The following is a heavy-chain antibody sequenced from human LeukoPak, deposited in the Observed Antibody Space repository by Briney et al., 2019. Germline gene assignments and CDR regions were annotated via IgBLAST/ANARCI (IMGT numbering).Heavy chain of an antibody. CDR3: ARLNYYNSGGLYHHYYMDV. CDR1: GYSISSGYY. Sequence: SETLSLTCTVSGYSISSGYYWGWIRQPPGKGLEGVGNIYHSGGTYYNPSLQSRVTISLDTSKNQFALRLTSVTAADTAVYYCARLNYYNSGGLYHHYYMDVWGKGTTVTVSS. D-gene: IGHD3-10*01. V-gene: IGHV4-38-2*02. CDR2: IYHSGGT. J-gene: IGHJ6*03.